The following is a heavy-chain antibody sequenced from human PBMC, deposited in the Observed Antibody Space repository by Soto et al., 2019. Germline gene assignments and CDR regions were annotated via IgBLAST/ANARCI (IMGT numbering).Heavy chain of an antibody. CDR3: ARARYYDFWSGSPRWYFDL. D-gene: IGHD3-3*01. CDR1: GYTFTSYG. Sequence: QVQLVQSGAEVKKPGASVKVSCKASGYTFTSYGISWVRQAPGQGLEWMGWISAYNGNTNYAQKLQGRVTMTTDTSTSTAYMELRSLRSDDTAVYYCARARYYDFWSGSPRWYFDLWVRGTLVTVSS. J-gene: IGHJ2*01. CDR2: ISAYNGNT. V-gene: IGHV1-18*01.